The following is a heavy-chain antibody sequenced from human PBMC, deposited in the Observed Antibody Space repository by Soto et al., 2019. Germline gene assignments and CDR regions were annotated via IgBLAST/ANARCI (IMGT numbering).Heavy chain of an antibody. D-gene: IGHD3-10*01. J-gene: IGHJ4*02. CDR1: GASMSSYY. Sequence: SETLSLTCNVSGASMSSYYWSGVRQPPGKGLEWIGYIFHSGSSNYSPSLKSRVTISGDMSQNQFFLKLSSVTAADTAVYYCARAYRGGAYFAYWGQGILVTVS. V-gene: IGHV4-59*12. CDR3: ARAYRGGAYFAY. CDR2: IFHSGSS.